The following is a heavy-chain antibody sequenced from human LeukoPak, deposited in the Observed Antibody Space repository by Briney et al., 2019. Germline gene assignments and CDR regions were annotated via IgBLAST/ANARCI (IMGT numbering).Heavy chain of an antibody. CDR1: GGSISSSNW. CDR2: IYHSGST. V-gene: IGHV4-4*02. Sequence: SETLSLTCAVSGGSISSSNWWSWVRQPPGKGLEWIGEIYHSGSTNYNSSLKSRATISVDKSKSQFSMKLSSMTAADTAVYYCARVSFDSSGYVFDYWGQGTLVTVSS. CDR3: ARVSFDSSGYVFDY. J-gene: IGHJ4*02. D-gene: IGHD3-22*01.